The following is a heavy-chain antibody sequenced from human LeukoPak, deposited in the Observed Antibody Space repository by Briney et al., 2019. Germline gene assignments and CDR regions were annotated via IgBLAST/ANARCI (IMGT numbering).Heavy chain of an antibody. CDR1: GYTFTSYG. CDR2: IIPIFGTA. D-gene: IGHD6-6*01. J-gene: IGHJ5*02. CDR3: ASDYSSSTYNWFDP. Sequence: SVKVSCKASGYTFTSYGISWVRQAPGQGLEWMGGIIPIFGTANYAQKFQGRVTITADESTSTAYMELSSLRSEDTAVYYCASDYSSSTYNWFDPWGQGTLVTVSS. V-gene: IGHV1-69*13.